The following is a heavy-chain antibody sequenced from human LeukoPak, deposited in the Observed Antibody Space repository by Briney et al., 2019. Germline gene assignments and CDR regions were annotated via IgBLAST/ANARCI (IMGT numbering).Heavy chain of an antibody. J-gene: IGHJ4*02. Sequence: ASVKVSCKASGYTFTNYYMHWVRQAPGQGLEWMGIINPSGGSTSYAQKFQARVTMTRDTSTSTVYMELSSLRSEDTAVYYCARDLEFKLVGAAYWGQGTLVTVSS. CDR3: ARDLEFKLVGAAY. V-gene: IGHV1-46*01. D-gene: IGHD1-26*01. CDR1: GYTFTNYY. CDR2: INPSGGST.